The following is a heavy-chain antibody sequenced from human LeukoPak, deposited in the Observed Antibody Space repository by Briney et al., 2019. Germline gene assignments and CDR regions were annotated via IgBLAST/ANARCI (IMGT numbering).Heavy chain of an antibody. J-gene: IGHJ3*02. CDR2: LFYTGNT. CDR3: ARDGFSMTPSAFDI. D-gene: IGHD2-15*01. V-gene: IGHV4-39*07. Sequence: PPETLSLTCTVSGGSISIGSYYWGWIRQPPGKGLEWIGSLFYTGNTYYNPSLKSRVTISVDKSKNQFSLKLSSVTAADTAVYYCARDGFSMTPSAFDIWGQGTMVTVSS. CDR1: GGSISIGSYY.